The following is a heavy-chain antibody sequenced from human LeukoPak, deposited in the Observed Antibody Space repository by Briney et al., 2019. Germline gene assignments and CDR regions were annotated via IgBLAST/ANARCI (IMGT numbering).Heavy chain of an antibody. J-gene: IGHJ4*02. CDR1: GFIFSRFW. CDR3: AKGGATGIDY. CDR2: MNEAGSDK. Sequence: GGSLRLSCAASGFIFSRFWMSWLRQAPGEGLEWVAHMNEAGSDKYYVDSVRGRFTISRDNAKNTLYLQMNSLRAEDTAVYYCAKGGATGIDYRGQGTLVTVSS. D-gene: IGHD5-12*01. V-gene: IGHV3-7*01.